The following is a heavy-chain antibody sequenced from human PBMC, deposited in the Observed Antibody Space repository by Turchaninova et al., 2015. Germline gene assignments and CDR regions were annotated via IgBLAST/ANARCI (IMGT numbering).Heavy chain of an antibody. V-gene: IGHV4-38-2*01. J-gene: IGHJ6*03. CDR1: DTSIRYGYF. CDR3: ARRSYIYYMDV. D-gene: IGHD2-15*01. Sequence: QVQLQESGPGRVKPSETLSLTCVVSDTSIRYGYFWGWFRQPPGKGVEWIGMIYHSGGTFYNPALESRVTISVDTSKNQFSLKVTSVTAADTAVYYCARRSYIYYMDVWGKGTTVTVSS. CDR2: IYHSGGT.